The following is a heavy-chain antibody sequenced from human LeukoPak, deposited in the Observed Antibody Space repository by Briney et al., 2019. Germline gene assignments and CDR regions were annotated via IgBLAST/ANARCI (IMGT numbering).Heavy chain of an antibody. CDR2: IYYSGST. CDR1: GGSISSGDYY. D-gene: IGHD4-11*01. Sequence: SQTLSLTCTVSGGSISSGDYYWSWIRQPPGKGLEWIGYIYYSGSTYYNPSLKSRVTISVDTSKNQFSLKLSSVTAADTAVYYCARGETTEPEIWFDPWGQGTLVTVSS. CDR3: ARGETTEPEIWFDP. V-gene: IGHV4-30-4*01. J-gene: IGHJ5*02.